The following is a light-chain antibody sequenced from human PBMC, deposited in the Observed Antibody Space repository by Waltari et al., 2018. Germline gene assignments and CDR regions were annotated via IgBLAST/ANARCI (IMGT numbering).Light chain of an antibody. CDR2: GAS. Sequence: EIVMTQSPATLSVSPGERDTLSCRASQSVSSNLAWYQQKPGQAPRLLIYGASTRATGIPARFRGSGSGTEFTLTISSLQSEDFAVYYCQQYNNWPRTWTFGQGTKVEIK. CDR1: QSVSSN. J-gene: IGKJ1*01. V-gene: IGKV3-15*01. CDR3: QQYNNWPRTWT.